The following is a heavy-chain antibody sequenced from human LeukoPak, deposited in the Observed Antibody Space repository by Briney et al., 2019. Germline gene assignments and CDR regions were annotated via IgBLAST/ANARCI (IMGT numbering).Heavy chain of an antibody. D-gene: IGHD6-19*01. CDR1: GDSISSSTYY. J-gene: IGHJ5*02. CDR2: IYYNGRT. CDR3: VRDPKSAVAADWFDP. Sequence: PSETLSLTCTVSGDSISSSTYYWGWIRQPPGKGLEWIGSIYYNGRTYYSPSLKSRATISIDTSNQFSLRLDSMTAADTAVYYCVRDPKSAVAADWFDPWGQGTLVTVSS. V-gene: IGHV4-39*07.